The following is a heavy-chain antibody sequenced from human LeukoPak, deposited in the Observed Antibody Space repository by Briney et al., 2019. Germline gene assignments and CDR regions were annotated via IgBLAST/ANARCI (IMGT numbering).Heavy chain of an antibody. D-gene: IGHD6-13*01. CDR3: ARGRITSSWYYFDY. CDR2: INTDGSST. J-gene: IGHJ4*02. Sequence: GGSLRLSCAASGFTFSGYWMHWVRQAPGKGLVWVSRINTDGSSTTYADSVKGRLTISRDNAKNTLYLQMNSLRVEDTAVYYCARGRITSSWYYFDYWGQGTPVTVSS. V-gene: IGHV3-74*01. CDR1: GFTFSGYW.